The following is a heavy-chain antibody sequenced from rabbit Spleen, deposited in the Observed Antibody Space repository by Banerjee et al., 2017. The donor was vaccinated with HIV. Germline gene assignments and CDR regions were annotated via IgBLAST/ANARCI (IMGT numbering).Heavy chain of an antibody. J-gene: IGHJ4*01. CDR3: ARPTNGGSYFPFNL. D-gene: IGHD8-1*01. V-gene: IGHV1S40*01. CDR1: GIDFSSYYY. CDR2: IYTGSSGGT. Sequence: VESGGGLVKPGASLTLTCTASGIDFSSYYYMCWVRQAPGKGPEWIACIYTGSSGGTYYANWAKGRFTISKTSSTTVTLQMTSLTGADTATYFCARPTNGGSYFPFNLWGQGTLVTVS.